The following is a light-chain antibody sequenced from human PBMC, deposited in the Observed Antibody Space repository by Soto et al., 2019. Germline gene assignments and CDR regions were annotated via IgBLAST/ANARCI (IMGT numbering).Light chain of an antibody. V-gene: IGKV3-15*01. CDR2: GAS. CDR1: QSVSSN. J-gene: IGKJ1*01. CDR3: QQYNNRPPWT. Sequence: EIVMTQSPATLSVSPGERATLSCRASQSVSSNLAWYQQKTGQAPRLLIYGASTRATGIPARFSGSGSGTEFTLNNSSLQSEDYEVYYCQQYNNRPPWTFGQGTKAEI.